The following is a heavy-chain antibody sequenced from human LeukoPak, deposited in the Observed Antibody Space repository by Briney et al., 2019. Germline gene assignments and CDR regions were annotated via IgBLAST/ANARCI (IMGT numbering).Heavy chain of an antibody. CDR2: IYYSGST. CDR1: GGSISSSSYY. CDR3: ARGLGSSSFNWFDP. V-gene: IGHV4-39*01. D-gene: IGHD6-6*01. Sequence: PSETLSLTCTVSGGSISSSSYYWGWIRQPPGKGLEWIGSIYYSGSTYYNPSLKSRVTISVGTSKNQFSLKLSSVTAADTAVYYCARGLGSSSFNWFDPWGQGTLVTVSS. J-gene: IGHJ5*02.